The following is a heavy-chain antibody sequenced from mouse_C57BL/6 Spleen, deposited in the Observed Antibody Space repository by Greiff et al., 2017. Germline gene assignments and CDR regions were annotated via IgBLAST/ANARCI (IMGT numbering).Heavy chain of an antibody. CDR2: IDPETGGT. J-gene: IGHJ4*01. CDR1: GYTFTDYE. CDR3: TSLNWDDAMDD. D-gene: IGHD4-1*01. Sequence: QVQLQQSGAELVRPGASVTLSCKASGYTFTDYEMHWVKQTPVHGLEWIGAIDPETGGTAYNQKFKGKAILTADKSSSTAYMELRSLTSEDSAVYYCTSLNWDDAMDDWGQGTSVTVAS. V-gene: IGHV1-15*01.